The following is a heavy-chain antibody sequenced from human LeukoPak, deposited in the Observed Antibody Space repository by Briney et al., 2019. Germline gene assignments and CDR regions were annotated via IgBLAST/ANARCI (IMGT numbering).Heavy chain of an antibody. CDR1: GYTFTSYG. CDR3: ARDFKDYDFWSGYYTLDY. CDR2: ISGYNGTT. D-gene: IGHD3-3*01. Sequence: ASVKVSCKASGYTFTSYGFSWVRQAPGQGLEWMGWISGYNGTTNYAQKIQGRVTMTTDTSTSTAYMELRSLRSDDTAVYYCARDFKDYDFWSGYYTLDYWGQGTLVTVSS. V-gene: IGHV1-18*01. J-gene: IGHJ4*02.